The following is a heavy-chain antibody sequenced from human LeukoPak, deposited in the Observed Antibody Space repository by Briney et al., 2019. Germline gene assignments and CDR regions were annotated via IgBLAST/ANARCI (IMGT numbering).Heavy chain of an antibody. V-gene: IGHV4-4*07. CDR3: ARVDCSGGSCYAGY. CDR2: IYTSGST. D-gene: IGHD2-15*01. CDR1: GGSISSYY. Sequence: SETLSLTCTVSGGSISSYYWSWIRQPAGKGLEWIGRIYTSGSTNYNPSLKSRVTMSVDTSKNQFSLKLSSVTAADTAAYYCARVDCSGGSCYAGYWGQGTLVTVSS. J-gene: IGHJ4*02.